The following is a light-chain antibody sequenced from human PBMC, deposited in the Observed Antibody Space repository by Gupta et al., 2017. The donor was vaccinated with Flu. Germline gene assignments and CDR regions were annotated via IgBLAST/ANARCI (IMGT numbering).Light chain of an antibody. V-gene: IGKV3-11*01. J-gene: IGKJ2*01. CDR2: DAS. Sequence: EIVLTQSPATLSLSPGDRAILSCRASQSITIYLAWYQQKPGQPPRLLMFDASKRAAGIPDRFSGSGSGKDFTLTISTREQEDFAVYYCQQRSGLPMYTFGQGTKLE. CDR3: QQRSGLPMYT. CDR1: QSITIY.